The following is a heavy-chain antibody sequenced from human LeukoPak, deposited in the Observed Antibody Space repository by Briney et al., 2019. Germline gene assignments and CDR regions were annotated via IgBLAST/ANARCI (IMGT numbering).Heavy chain of an antibody. CDR3: GCAPREGGYYYYMDV. CDR1: GYTFSNYG. CDR2: IRGDNGNT. Sequence: ASVKVSCKASGYTFSNYGISWVRQAPGQGLEWVGWIRGDNGNTNYAQKLQGRVTMTTDTSTSTAYMELSSLRSEDTAVYYCGCAPREGGYYYYMDVWGKGTTVTISS. V-gene: IGHV1-18*01. D-gene: IGHD1-26*01. J-gene: IGHJ6*03.